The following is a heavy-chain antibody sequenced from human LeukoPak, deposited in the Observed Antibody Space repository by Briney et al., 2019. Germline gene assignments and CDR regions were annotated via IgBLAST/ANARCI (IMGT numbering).Heavy chain of an antibody. V-gene: IGHV3-48*03. D-gene: IGHD3-22*01. CDR2: ISSSGSTI. J-gene: IGHJ4*02. CDR3: ARENYDSSGYYGFDY. CDR1: GFTFSSYE. Sequence: GGSLRLSCAASGFTFSSYEMNWVRQAPGKGLEWVSYISSSGSTIYYADPVKGRFTISRDNAKNSLYLQMNSLRAEDTAVYYCARENYDSSGYYGFDYWGQGTLVTVSS.